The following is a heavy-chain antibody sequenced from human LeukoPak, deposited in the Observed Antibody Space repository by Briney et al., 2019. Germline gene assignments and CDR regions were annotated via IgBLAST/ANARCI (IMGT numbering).Heavy chain of an antibody. D-gene: IGHD3-22*01. Sequence: PGRSLRLSCAASGFTFSSYAMHWVRQAPGKGLEWVAVIWYDGSNKYYADSVKGRFTISRDNSKNTLYLQMNSLRAEDTAVYYCARDDGRGWISHLSSGYFIPYWGQGTLVTVSS. J-gene: IGHJ4*02. CDR3: ARDDGRGWISHLSSGYFIPY. CDR2: IWYDGSNK. V-gene: IGHV3-33*08. CDR1: GFTFSSYA.